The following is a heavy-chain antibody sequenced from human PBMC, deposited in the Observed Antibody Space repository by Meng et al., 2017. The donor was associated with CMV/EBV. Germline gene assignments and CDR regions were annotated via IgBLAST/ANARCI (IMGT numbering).Heavy chain of an antibody. CDR3: ARLGCSSTSCSRGWFDP. CDR2: IYHSGST. CDR1: GSISSSNW. V-gene: IGHV4-4*02. J-gene: IGHJ5*02. Sequence: GSISSSNWWSWGRQPPGKGLEWIGEIYHSGSTNYNPSLKSRVTISVDKSKNQFSLKLSSVTAADTAVYYCARLGCSSTSCSRGWFDPWGQGTLVTVSS. D-gene: IGHD2-2*01.